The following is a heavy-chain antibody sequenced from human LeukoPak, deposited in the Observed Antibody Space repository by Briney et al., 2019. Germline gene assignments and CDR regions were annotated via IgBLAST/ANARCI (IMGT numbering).Heavy chain of an antibody. V-gene: IGHV4-61*02. CDR1: GASISRSSYY. CDR2: IYASGST. D-gene: IGHD2-2*01. J-gene: IGHJ4*02. CDR3: AGAPAESLTWLSPLDY. Sequence: SETLSLTCTVSGASISRSSYYWSWVRQPAGRRLDWIGRIYASGSTNYNPSLKSRVTISGDTSKNQLSLKLTSVTAADTAVYYCAGAPAESLTWLSPLDYWGQGTLVTVSS.